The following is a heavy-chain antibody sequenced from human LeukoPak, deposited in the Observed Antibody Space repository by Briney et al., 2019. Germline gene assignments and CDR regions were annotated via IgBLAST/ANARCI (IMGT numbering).Heavy chain of an antibody. CDR1: GFTFSSYA. Sequence: GGSLRLSCAASGFTFSSYAMHWVRQAPGKGLEWVAVISYDGSNKYYADSVKGRFTISRDNSKNTLYLQMNSLRAEDTAVYYCARDPLAAYYYDSSGYYMGNFDYWGQGTLVTVSS. CDR2: ISYDGSNK. J-gene: IGHJ4*02. D-gene: IGHD3-22*01. CDR3: ARDPLAAYYYDSSGYYMGNFDY. V-gene: IGHV3-30-3*01.